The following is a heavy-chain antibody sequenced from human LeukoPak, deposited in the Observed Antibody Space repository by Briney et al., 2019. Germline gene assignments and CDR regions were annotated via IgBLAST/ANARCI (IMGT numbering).Heavy chain of an antibody. CDR1: GGSFSGYY. V-gene: IGHV4-34*01. CDR3: AKEIPSSGWYLVYY. J-gene: IGHJ4*02. CDR2: INHSGST. D-gene: IGHD6-19*01. Sequence: SETLSLTCAVYGGSFSGYYWSWIRQPPGKGLEWIGEINHSGSTNYNPSLKSRVTISVDTSKNQFSLKLSSVTAADTAVYYCAKEIPSSGWYLVYYWGQGTLVTVSS.